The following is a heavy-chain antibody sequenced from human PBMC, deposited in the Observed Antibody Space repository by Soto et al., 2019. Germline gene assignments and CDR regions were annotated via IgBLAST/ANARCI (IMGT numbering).Heavy chain of an antibody. CDR1: GGSISSSSYY. CDR2: IYYSGST. J-gene: IGHJ5*01. D-gene: IGHD2-21*02. V-gene: IGHV4-39*07. Sequence: PSETLSLTCTVSGGSISSSSYYWGWIRQPPGKGLEWIGCIYYSGSTYYNPSLKSRVTISSDTSKNQFSLKMTSVTAADTAVYYCAREGGDSFRAWGQGNLVTVSS. CDR3: AREGGDSFRA.